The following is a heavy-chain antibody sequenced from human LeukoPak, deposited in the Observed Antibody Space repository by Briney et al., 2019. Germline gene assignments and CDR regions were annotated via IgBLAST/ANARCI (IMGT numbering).Heavy chain of an antibody. D-gene: IGHD1-26*01. V-gene: IGHV3-23*01. J-gene: IGHJ4*02. CDR2: INSSGGGT. Sequence: GGSLRLSCAASGFTFSSYAMNWVRQAPGKGLEWVSGINSSGGGTYYADSVKGRFTISRDNSKNTLYLQMNSLRAEDTAVYYCATPRGSGSYLAFDYWGQGTLVTVSS. CDR3: ATPRGSGSYLAFDY. CDR1: GFTFSSYA.